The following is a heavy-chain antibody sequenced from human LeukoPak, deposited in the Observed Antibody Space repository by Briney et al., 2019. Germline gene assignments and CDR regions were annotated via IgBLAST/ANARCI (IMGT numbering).Heavy chain of an antibody. Sequence: SETLSLTCTVSGGSISSSSYYWGWIRQPPGTGLEWIGSIYYSGSTYYNPSLKSRVTISVDTSKNQFSLKLSSVTAADTAVYYCARGNYDFWSGSKLYYYYGMDVWGQGTTVTVSS. CDR3: ARGNYDFWSGSKLYYYYGMDV. CDR2: IYYSGST. D-gene: IGHD3-3*01. V-gene: IGHV4-39*01. J-gene: IGHJ6*02. CDR1: GGSISSSSYY.